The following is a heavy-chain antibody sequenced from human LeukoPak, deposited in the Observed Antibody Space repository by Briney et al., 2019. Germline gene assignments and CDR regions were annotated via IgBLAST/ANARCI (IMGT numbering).Heavy chain of an antibody. Sequence: ASVEVSCKASGYTFTSYDMNWVRQATGQGLEWMGWMNPNSGNTGYAQKFQGRVTMTRNTSISTAYMELSSLRSEDTAVYYCAIGTGIDAFDIWGQGTMVTVSS. CDR3: AIGTGIDAFDI. V-gene: IGHV1-8*01. CDR2: MNPNSGNT. CDR1: GYTFTSYD. J-gene: IGHJ3*02.